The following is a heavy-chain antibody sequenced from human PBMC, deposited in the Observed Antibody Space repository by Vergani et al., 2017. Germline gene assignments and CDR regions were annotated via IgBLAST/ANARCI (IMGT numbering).Heavy chain of an antibody. CDR1: GFTFRNHG. CDR2: IWFDGDNK. D-gene: IGHD4-23*01. V-gene: IGHV3-33*01. J-gene: IGHJ4*02. CDR3: VRDRRPEVVNIFDY. Sequence: QVQLVESGGGVVQPGKSLRLSCAASGFTFRNHGMHWVRQAPGKGPEWVAGIWFDGDNKYYADSVKGRFTIARDNSKNTLFLQMNSLRAEDTAVYYCVRDRRPEVVNIFDYWGRGTLVTVSS.